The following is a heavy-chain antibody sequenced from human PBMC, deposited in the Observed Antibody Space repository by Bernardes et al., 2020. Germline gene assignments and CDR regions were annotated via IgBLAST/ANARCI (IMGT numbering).Heavy chain of an antibody. CDR3: AKDRQWPVGVYFDY. J-gene: IGHJ4*02. Sequence: GSLRLSCAASGFTFSSYAMSWVRQAPGKGLEWVSAISGSGGSTYYADSVQGRFTISRDNSKNTLYLQMNSLSAEDTAVYYCAKDRQWPVGVYFDYWCQGTLVTVSS. CDR2: ISGSGGST. CDR1: GFTFSSYA. V-gene: IGHV3-23*01. D-gene: IGHD6-19*01.